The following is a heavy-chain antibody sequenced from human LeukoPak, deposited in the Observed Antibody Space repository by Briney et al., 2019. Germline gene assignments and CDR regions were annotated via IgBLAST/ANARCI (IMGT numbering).Heavy chain of an antibody. J-gene: IGHJ6*03. CDR1: GGSISSYY. D-gene: IGHD3-22*01. CDR3: ARSSEGRYYYDSSGYSYYYYYMDV. CDR2: IYYSGST. V-gene: IGHV4-59*01. Sequence: SETLSLTCTVSGGSISSYYWSWIRQPPGKGLEWVGYIYYSGSTNYNPSLRSRVTISVDTSKNQFSLKLSSVTAADTAVYYCARSSEGRYYYDSSGYSYYYYYMDVWGKGTTVTISS.